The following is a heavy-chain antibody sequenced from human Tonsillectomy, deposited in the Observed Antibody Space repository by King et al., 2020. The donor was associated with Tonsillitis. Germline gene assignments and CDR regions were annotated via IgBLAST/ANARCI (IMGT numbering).Heavy chain of an antibody. CDR3: ARHDCSSTSCNIFFDY. J-gene: IGHJ4*02. V-gene: IGHV4-39*01. D-gene: IGHD2-2*01. CDR2: IYYSGST. CDR1: GGSISSSSYY. Sequence: QLQESGPGLVKPSETLSLTCTVSGGSISSSSYYWGWIRQPPGKGLEWIGSIYYSGSTYYNPSLKSRVTISVDTSKNQFSLKLSSVTAADTAVYYCARHDCSSTSCNIFFDYWGQGTLVTVSS.